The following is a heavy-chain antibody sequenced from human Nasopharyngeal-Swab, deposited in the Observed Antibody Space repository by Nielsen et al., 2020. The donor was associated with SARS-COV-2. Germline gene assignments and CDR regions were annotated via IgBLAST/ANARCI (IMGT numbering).Heavy chain of an antibody. J-gene: IGHJ5*02. CDR3: ARHGGYCSSTSCYSSWFDP. V-gene: IGHV4-39*01. CDR1: GGSISSSSYY. CDR2: IYYSGST. Sequence: SETLSLTCTVSGGSISSSSYYWGWIRQPPGKGLEWLGSIYYSGSTYYNPSLKSLVTISVDTSKNQFSLKLSSVTAADTAVYYCARHGGYCSSTSCYSSWFDPWGQGTLVTVSS. D-gene: IGHD2-2*02.